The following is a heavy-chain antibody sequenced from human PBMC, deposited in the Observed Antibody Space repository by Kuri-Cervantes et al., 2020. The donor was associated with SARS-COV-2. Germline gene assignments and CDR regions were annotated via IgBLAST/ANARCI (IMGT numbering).Heavy chain of an antibody. Sequence: GESLKISCAASGFTFSSSWMHWVCQAPEKGQEWVADIKCDGSEKYYVDSVKGRLTISRDNAKNSLYLQVNSLRAEDTAVYYCAKDTEYSSGWYYFDYWGQGALVTVSS. D-gene: IGHD6-19*01. CDR1: GFTFSSSW. CDR2: IKCDGSEK. J-gene: IGHJ4*02. V-gene: IGHV3-52*02. CDR3: AKDTEYSSGWYYFDY.